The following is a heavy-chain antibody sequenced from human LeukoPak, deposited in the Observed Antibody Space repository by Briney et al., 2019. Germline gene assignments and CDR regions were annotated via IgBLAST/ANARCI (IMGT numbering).Heavy chain of an antibody. D-gene: IGHD6-6*01. CDR2: IYTSGST. J-gene: IGHJ3*02. CDR1: GGSISSYY. CDR3: ASVREYSSSSDAFDI. V-gene: IGHV4-4*07. Sequence: SETLSLTCTVSGGSISSYYWSWIRQPAGKGLEWIGRIYTSGSTNYNPSLKSRVTMSVDTSKNQFSLKLSSVTDADTAVYYCASVREYSSSSDAFDIWGQGTMVTVSS.